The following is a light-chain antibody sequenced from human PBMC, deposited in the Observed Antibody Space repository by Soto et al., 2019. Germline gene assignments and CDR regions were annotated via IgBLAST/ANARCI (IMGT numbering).Light chain of an antibody. J-gene: IGLJ1*01. CDR3: QSYDMSLNNYV. Sequence: QSVLTQPPSVSGAPGQTVTISCTGSSSNIGAPYDVHWYQHLPGTAPKLLIYGGNKRPSGVPDRFSGSRSGTSASLDITGLQAEDEAAYFCQSYDMSLNNYVFGTGTKVTVL. CDR2: GGN. V-gene: IGLV1-40*01. CDR1: SSNIGAPYD.